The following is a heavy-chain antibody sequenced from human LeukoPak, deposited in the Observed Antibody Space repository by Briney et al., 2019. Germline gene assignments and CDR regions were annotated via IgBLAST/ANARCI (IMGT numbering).Heavy chain of an antibody. CDR2: IYYSGST. CDR1: GGSISSYY. D-gene: IGHD3-22*01. Sequence: TSETLSLTXTVSGGSISSYYWSWIRQPPGKGVEWIGYIYYSGSTNYNPSLKSRVTISVDTSKNQFSLKLSSVTAADTAVYYCARVGIYYDSSSFDPWGQGTLVTVSS. J-gene: IGHJ5*02. V-gene: IGHV4-59*01. CDR3: ARVGIYYDSSSFDP.